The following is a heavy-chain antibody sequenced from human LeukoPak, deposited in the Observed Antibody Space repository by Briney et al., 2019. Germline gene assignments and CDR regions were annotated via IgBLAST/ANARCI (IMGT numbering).Heavy chain of an antibody. CDR3: ARLGGSAWHLDH. J-gene: IGHJ4*02. D-gene: IGHD6-19*01. CDR2: IIPIFGTA. Sequence: ASVKVSCKASGGTFSSYAISWVRQAPGQGLEWMGGIIPIFGTANYAQKFQGRVTITADESTSTAYMELSSLRSEDTAVYYCARLGGSAWHLDHWGQGILVTVSS. CDR1: GGTFSSYA. V-gene: IGHV1-69*13.